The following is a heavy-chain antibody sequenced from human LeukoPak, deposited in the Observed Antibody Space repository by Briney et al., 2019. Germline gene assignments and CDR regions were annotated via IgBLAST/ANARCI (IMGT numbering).Heavy chain of an antibody. CDR2: ISGSGGST. V-gene: IGHV3-23*01. CDR3: AKFREKWELLSWFDP. CDR1: GFTFSSYA. Sequence: GGSLRLSCAASGFTFSSYAMSWVRQAPGKGLEWVSAISGSGGSTYYADSVQGRFTISRDNSKNTLYLQMNSLRAEDTAVYYCAKFREKWELLSWFDPWGQGTLVTVSS. J-gene: IGHJ5*02. D-gene: IGHD1-26*01.